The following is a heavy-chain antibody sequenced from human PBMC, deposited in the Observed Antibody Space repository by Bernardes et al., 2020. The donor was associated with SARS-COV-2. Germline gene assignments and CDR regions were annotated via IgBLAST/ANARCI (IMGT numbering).Heavy chain of an antibody. D-gene: IGHD3-10*01. CDR1: GFTFRDSY. CDR2: LSSSGRTL. CDR3: ARDLKTVRGNYSYYGMDG. Sequence: SCAASGFTFRDSYLSWNRQGPGPGLVWVSYLSSSGRTLYYADSVKGRCTIARDNAKNSLYLQMNSLRAEDTAVYYCARDLKTVRGNYSYYGMDGWGQGTTVTVS. V-gene: IGHV3-11*01. J-gene: IGHJ6*02.